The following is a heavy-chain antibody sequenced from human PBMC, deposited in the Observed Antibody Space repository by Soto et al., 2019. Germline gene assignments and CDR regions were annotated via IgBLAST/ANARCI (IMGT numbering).Heavy chain of an antibody. V-gene: IGHV1-46*01. CDR3: ARDTGDYGDFDY. Sequence: QVQLVQSGAEVKKPGASVKVSCKASGYTFTSYYMHWVRQAPGQGLELMGIINPSGGSTSYAQKFQGRVTMTRDTSTSTVYMELSSLRSEDTAVYYCARDTGDYGDFDYWGQGTLVTVSS. CDR2: INPSGGST. J-gene: IGHJ4*02. D-gene: IGHD4-17*01. CDR1: GYTFTSYY.